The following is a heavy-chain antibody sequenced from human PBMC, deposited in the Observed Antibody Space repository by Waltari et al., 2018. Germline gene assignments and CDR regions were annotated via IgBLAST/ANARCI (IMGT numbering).Heavy chain of an antibody. CDR3: ATIDGSGIP. CDR1: GSSFTSYV. D-gene: IGHD3-10*01. J-gene: IGHJ5*02. CDR2: IHPSDSYT. Sequence: EVQLVQSGAEVKKPGEPLGIACKGPGSSFTSYVISWVHQMPGKGLEWMGRIHPSDSYTNYSPSFQGHVTISADKSISTAYVQWSSLKASDTAMYYCATIDGSGIPWGQGTLVTVSS. V-gene: IGHV5-10-1*03.